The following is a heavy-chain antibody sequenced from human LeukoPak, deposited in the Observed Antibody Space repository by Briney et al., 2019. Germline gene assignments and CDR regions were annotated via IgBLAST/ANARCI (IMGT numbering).Heavy chain of an antibody. V-gene: IGHV1-69*06. Sequence: VASVKVSCKASGGTFSSLAISWVRQAPGQGLEWMGGIIPIFGTANYAQKFQGRVTITADKSTSTAYMELSSLSSEDTAVYYCARGPGGSYDAFDIWGQGTMVTVSS. D-gene: IGHD1-26*01. CDR2: IIPIFGTA. CDR1: GGTFSSLA. CDR3: ARGPGGSYDAFDI. J-gene: IGHJ3*02.